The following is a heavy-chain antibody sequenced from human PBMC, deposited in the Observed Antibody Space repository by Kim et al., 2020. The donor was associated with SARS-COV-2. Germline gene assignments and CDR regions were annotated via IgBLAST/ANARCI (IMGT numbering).Heavy chain of an antibody. D-gene: IGHD6-13*01. J-gene: IGHJ6*02. V-gene: IGHV1-46*01. CDR3: ARVGYSTSWPTYYYGMDV. Sequence: ASVKVSCKASGYTFTSYYMHWVRQAPGQGLEWMGIINPSGGSTSYAQKFQGRVTMTRDTSTSTVYMELSSLRSEDTAVYYCARVGYSTSWPTYYYGMDVWGQGTTVTVSS. CDR2: INPSGGST. CDR1: GYTFTSYY.